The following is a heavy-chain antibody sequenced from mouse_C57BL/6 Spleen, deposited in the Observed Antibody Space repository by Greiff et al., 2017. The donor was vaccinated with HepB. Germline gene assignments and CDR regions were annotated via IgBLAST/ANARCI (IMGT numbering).Heavy chain of an antibody. J-gene: IGHJ4*01. CDR3: ARESTGRGYAMDY. CDR1: GYAFSSYW. Sequence: FQLQQSGAELVKPGASVKISCKASGYAFSSYWMNWVKQRPGKGLEWIGQIYPGDGDTNYNGKFKGKATLTADKSSSTAYMQLSSLTSEDSAVYFCARESTGRGYAMDYWGQGTSVTVSS. V-gene: IGHV1-80*01. CDR2: IYPGDGDT. D-gene: IGHD4-1*01.